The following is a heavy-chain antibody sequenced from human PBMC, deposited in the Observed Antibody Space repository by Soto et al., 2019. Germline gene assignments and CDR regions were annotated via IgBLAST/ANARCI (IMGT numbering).Heavy chain of an antibody. V-gene: IGHV4-30-4*01. D-gene: IGHD1-26*01. Sequence: SETLSLTCTVSGGSISSGDYYWSWIRQPPGKGLEWIGYIYHSGSTYYNPSLKSRVTISIDTSKNQFSLKLSSVTAADTALYYCARAGEYSGGYYLARPFDYWGHGTLVTVSS. J-gene: IGHJ4*01. CDR2: IYHSGST. CDR1: GGSISSGDYY. CDR3: ARAGEYSGGYYLARPFDY.